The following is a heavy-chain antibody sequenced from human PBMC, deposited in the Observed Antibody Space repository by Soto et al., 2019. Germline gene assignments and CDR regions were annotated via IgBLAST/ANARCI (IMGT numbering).Heavy chain of an antibody. CDR2: IIPIFGTA. J-gene: IGHJ1*01. V-gene: IGHV1-69*06. D-gene: IGHD1-20*01. CDR3: VRGQSVLYLDL. Sequence: SVKVSCKASGGTFSSYAISWVRQAPGQGLEWMGGIIPIFGTANYAQKFQGRVTITADKSTSTAYMELSSLRSEDTAIYYCVRGQSVLYLDLWGRGTRVTVSS. CDR1: GGTFSSYA.